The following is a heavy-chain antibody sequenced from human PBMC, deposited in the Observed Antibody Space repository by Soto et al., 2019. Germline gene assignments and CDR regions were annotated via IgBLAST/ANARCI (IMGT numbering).Heavy chain of an antibody. CDR3: AADGYYESSGYYPWDAFDI. J-gene: IGHJ3*02. D-gene: IGHD3-22*01. CDR2: IVVGSGNT. V-gene: IGHV1-58*01. Sequence: SVKVSCKASGFTFSSSAVQWLRQARGQRLEWIGWIVVGSGNTNYAQKFQERVTITRDMSTSTVYMELSSLRSEDTAVYYCAADGYYESSGYYPWDAFDIWGQGTMVTVSS. CDR1: GFTFSSSA.